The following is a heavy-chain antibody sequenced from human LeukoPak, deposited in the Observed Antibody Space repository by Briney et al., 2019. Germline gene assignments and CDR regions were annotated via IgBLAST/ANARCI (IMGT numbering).Heavy chain of an antibody. Sequence: SETLSLTCTVSGGSVSSYYWSWIRQPPGKGLECIGYIYYSGSTNYNPSLKSRVTISVDTSKNQFSLKLSSVTAADTAVYYCARGGVRGVIRYYFDYWGQGTLVTVSS. CDR3: ARGGVRGVIRYYFDY. CDR1: GGSVSSYY. CDR2: IYYSGST. D-gene: IGHD3-10*01. J-gene: IGHJ4*02. V-gene: IGHV4-59*02.